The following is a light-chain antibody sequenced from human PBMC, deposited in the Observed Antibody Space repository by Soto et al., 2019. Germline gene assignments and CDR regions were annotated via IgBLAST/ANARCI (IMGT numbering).Light chain of an antibody. V-gene: IGKV3-11*01. CDR2: EAS. Sequence: EVVLTQSPGTLSLSQGERATLSCRASQSVGIHLAWYQQKPGRAPRLLIYEASNRATGIPARFSGSGSGTDFVLTISSLEPEDFAVYYCQQRYNWPPLTFGGGTKVEIK. J-gene: IGKJ4*01. CDR1: QSVGIH. CDR3: QQRYNWPPLT.